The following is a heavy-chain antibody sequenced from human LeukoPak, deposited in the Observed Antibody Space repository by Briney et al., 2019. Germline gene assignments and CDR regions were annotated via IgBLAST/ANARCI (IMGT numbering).Heavy chain of an antibody. V-gene: IGHV1-2*02. Sequence: GASVKVSCKASGYTFTGYYMHWVRQGPGQALEWMGWINPNSCGTNYAQKIQGRVTMTRDTSISTAYMELSRLRSDDPAVYYSARDRIAMVRGVIVNPLGYWGQGTLVTVSS. CDR2: INPNSCGT. J-gene: IGHJ4*02. D-gene: IGHD3-10*01. CDR3: ARDRIAMVRGVIVNPLGY. CDR1: GYTFTGYY.